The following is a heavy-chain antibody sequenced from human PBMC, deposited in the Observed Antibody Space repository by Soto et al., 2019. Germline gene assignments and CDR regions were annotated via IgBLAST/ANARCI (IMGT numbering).Heavy chain of an antibody. V-gene: IGHV4-34*01. J-gene: IGHJ5*02. D-gene: IGHD2-2*01. CDR3: ARGGARNCSGTSWYSVEGFNP. CDR1: GGSFSGYY. Sequence: SETLSLTCAVYGGSFSGYYWSWIRQPPGKGLEWIGEINHSGSTNYNPSLKSRVTISVDTSKNQFSLKLSSVTAADPAVCYCARGGARNCSGTSWYSVEGFNPRRQGILVNVSA. CDR2: INHSGST.